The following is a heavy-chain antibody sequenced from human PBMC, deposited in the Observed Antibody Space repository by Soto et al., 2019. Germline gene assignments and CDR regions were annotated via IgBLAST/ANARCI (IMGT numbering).Heavy chain of an antibody. J-gene: IGHJ6*02. CDR2: ISGSGGST. CDR3: AKDLGGSAKRWYGMDV. Sequence: EVQLLESGGGLVQPGGSLRLSCAASGFTFNNYAMTWVRQAPGKGLEWVSSISGSGGSTYYADSVRGRFTVSRDNSNSTLHLQMGRVRVEDTAVYYCAKDLGGSAKRWYGMDVWGQGTTVTVFS. V-gene: IGHV3-23*01. D-gene: IGHD3-10*01. CDR1: GFTFNNYA.